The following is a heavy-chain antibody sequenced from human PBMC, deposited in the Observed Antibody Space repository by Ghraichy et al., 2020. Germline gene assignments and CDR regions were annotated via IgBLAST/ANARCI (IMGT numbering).Heavy chain of an antibody. CDR1: GFTFSSYA. D-gene: IGHD3-9*01. CDR3: ATDILTGYYNVFYYGMDV. V-gene: IGHV3-23*01. Sequence: GGSLRLSCAASGFTFSSYAMSWVRQAPGKGLEWVSAISGSGGSTYYADSVKGRFTISRDNSKNTLYLQMNSLRAEDTAVYYCATDILTGYYNVFYYGMDVWGQGTTVTVSS. J-gene: IGHJ6*02. CDR2: ISGSGGST.